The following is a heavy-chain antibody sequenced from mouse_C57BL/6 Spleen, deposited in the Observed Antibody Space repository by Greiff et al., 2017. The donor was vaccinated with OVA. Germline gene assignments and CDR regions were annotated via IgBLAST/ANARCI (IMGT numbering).Heavy chain of an antibody. V-gene: IGHV1-69*01. CDR3: ARSHSSYWYFDV. D-gene: IGHD1-1*01. CDR1: GYTFTSYW. Sequence: QVQLQQPGAELVMPGASVKLSCKASGYTFTSYWMHWVKQRPGQGLEWIGEIDPSDSYTNYNQKFKGKSTLTVDKSSSTAYMQLSSLTSEDSAVYDCARSHSSYWYFDVWGTGTTVTVSS. CDR2: IDPSDSYT. J-gene: IGHJ1*03.